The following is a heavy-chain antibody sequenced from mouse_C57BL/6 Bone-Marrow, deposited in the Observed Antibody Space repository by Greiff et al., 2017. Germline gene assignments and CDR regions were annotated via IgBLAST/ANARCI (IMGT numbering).Heavy chain of an antibody. D-gene: IGHD2-3*01. CDR2: IYPRSGNT. J-gene: IGHJ2*01. Sequence: QVQLQQSGAELARPGASVKLSCKASGYTFTSYGISWVKQRTGQGLEWIGEIYPRSGNTYYNAKFKGKATLTADKSSSTAYMALRSLTSVDSAVYFCARFLVDGYYGCWGQGTTLTVSS. CDR1: GYTFTSYG. V-gene: IGHV1-81*01. CDR3: ARFLVDGYYGC.